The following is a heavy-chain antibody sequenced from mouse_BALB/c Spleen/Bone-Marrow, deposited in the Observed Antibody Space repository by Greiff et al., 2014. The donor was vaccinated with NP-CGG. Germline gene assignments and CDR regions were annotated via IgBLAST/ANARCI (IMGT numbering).Heavy chain of an antibody. Sequence: QVQLKQSRAELAKPGASVKMSRKASGYTFTNYWMHWVKQRPGQGLEWIGYIDPNTYYTRYNQKFKDKATLTADKSSSTAYLQLSSLTSEDSAVYYCARYWDAYWGQGTLVAVSA. CDR3: ARYWDAY. CDR1: GYTFTNYW. V-gene: IGHV1-7*01. CDR2: IDPNTYYT. D-gene: IGHD4-1*01. J-gene: IGHJ3*01.